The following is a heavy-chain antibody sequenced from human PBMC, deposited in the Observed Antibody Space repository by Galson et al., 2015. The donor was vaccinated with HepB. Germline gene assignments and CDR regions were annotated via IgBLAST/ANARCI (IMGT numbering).Heavy chain of an antibody. Sequence: SLRLSCAASGFTFSSYGMHWVRQAPGKGLEWVAVISYDGSNKYYADSVKGRFTISRDNSKNTLYLQMNSLRAEDTAVYYCAKDLGLDCSSTSCYFYYYYGMDVWGQGTTVTVSS. V-gene: IGHV3-30*18. J-gene: IGHJ6*02. D-gene: IGHD2-2*01. CDR3: AKDLGLDCSSTSCYFYYYYGMDV. CDR1: GFTFSSYG. CDR2: ISYDGSNK.